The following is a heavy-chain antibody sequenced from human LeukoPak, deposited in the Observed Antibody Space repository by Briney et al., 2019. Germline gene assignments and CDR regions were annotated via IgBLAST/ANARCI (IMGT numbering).Heavy chain of an antibody. CDR1: GDSITTYY. V-gene: IGHV4-59*01. Sequence: SETLSLTCSVSGDSITTYYCSWIRHPPGKAMEWNGYVYYSGSTDYNPSLKIRVTISVDTSKEQFSLSLNSVTAADTAVYYSSASKHLWLRGRCDYWGRGTLITVS. J-gene: IGHJ4*02. CDR2: VYYSGST. D-gene: IGHD5-18*01. CDR3: SASKHLWLRGRCDY.